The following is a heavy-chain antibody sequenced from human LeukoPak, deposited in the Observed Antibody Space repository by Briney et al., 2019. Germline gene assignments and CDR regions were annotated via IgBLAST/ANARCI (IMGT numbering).Heavy chain of an antibody. V-gene: IGHV3-23*01. CDR2: ISGSGGST. Sequence: GGSLRLSCAASGFTFSSYAMSWVRQAPGKGLEWVSAISGSGGSTYYADSVKGRFTISRDNSKNTLYLQMNSLRAEDTAVYYCGRLDNSGGYYFNYWGQETLATASS. D-gene: IGHD1-26*01. CDR3: GRLDNSGGYYFNY. CDR1: GFTFSSYA. J-gene: IGHJ4*02.